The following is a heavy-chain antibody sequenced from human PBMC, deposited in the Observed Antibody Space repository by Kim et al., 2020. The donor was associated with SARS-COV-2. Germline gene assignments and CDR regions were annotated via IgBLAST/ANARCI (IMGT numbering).Heavy chain of an antibody. CDR2: ISSSSSYI. Sequence: GGSLRLSCAASGFTFSSYSMNWVREAPGKGLEWVSSISSSSSYIYYADSVKGRFTISRDNAKNSLYLQMNSLRAEDTAVYYCARDQSRGVTVAFDIWGHGTLVTVSS. J-gene: IGHJ3*02. V-gene: IGHV3-21*01. D-gene: IGHD5-18*01. CDR3: ARDQSRGVTVAFDI. CDR1: GFTFSSYS.